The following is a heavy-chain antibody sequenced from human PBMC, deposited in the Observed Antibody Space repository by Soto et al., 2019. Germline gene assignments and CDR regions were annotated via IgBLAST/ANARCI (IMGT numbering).Heavy chain of an antibody. V-gene: IGHV3-23*01. CDR2: VSGRNADT. CDR1: GFTLKNYA. J-gene: IGHJ4*02. D-gene: IGHD3-9*01. Sequence: DVQLLESGGGLVPPGGSLRLSCATSGFTLKNYAMSWVRRAPGKGLEWVSSVSGRNADTYYADSVKGRFTISRDNSGNTLFLQMNRLRADDTAVYYCAKGVLVKFDFQSWGQGTLVTVSS. CDR3: AKGVLVKFDFQS.